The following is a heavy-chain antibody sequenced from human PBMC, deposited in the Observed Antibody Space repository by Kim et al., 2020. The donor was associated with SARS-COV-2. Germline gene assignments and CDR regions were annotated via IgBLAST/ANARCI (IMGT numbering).Heavy chain of an antibody. CDR2: IYYSGST. CDR1: GGSISSGGYY. J-gene: IGHJ4*02. Sequence: SETLSLTCTVSGGSISSGGYYWSWIRQHPGKGLEWIGYIYYSGSTYYNPSLKSRVTISVDTSKNQFSLKLSSVTAADTAVYYCARGLYDSSGYWDYWGQGALVTVSS. CDR3: ARGLYDSSGYWDY. D-gene: IGHD3-22*01. V-gene: IGHV4-31*03.